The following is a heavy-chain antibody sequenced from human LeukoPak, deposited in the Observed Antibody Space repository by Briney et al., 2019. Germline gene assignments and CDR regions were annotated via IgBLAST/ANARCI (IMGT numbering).Heavy chain of an antibody. D-gene: IGHD6-13*01. CDR3: ARWRRVYSRYYYFDY. CDR1: GGSFSGYY. CDR2: INHSGST. J-gene: IGHJ4*02. Sequence: SETLSLTCAVYGGSFSGYYWSWIRQPPGKGLEWIWEINHSGSTNYNPSLKSRVTISVDTSKNQFSLKLSSVTAADTAVYYCARWRRVYSRYYYFDYWGQGTLVTVSS. V-gene: IGHV4-34*01.